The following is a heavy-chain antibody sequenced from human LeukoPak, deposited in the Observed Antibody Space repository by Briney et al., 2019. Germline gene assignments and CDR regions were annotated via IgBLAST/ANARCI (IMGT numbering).Heavy chain of an antibody. CDR3: ARETTVVTAYYYYYMDV. Sequence: SETLSLTCTVSGGSISSGSYYWSWIRQPAGKGLEWIGRIYISGSTNYNPSLKSRVTISVDTSKNQFSLKLSSVTAADTAVYYCARETTVVTAYYYYYMDVWGKGTTVTVSS. J-gene: IGHJ6*03. D-gene: IGHD4-23*01. CDR1: GGSISSGSYY. CDR2: IYISGST. V-gene: IGHV4-61*02.